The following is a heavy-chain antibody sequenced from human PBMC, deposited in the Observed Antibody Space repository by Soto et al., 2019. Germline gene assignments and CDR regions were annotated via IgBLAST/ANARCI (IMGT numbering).Heavy chain of an antibody. D-gene: IGHD5-12*01. J-gene: IGHJ4*02. CDR3: ARGVEMATSFDY. Sequence: QVQLQESGPGLVKASETLSLTCTVSGGSISSYYWSWIRQPPGKGLEWIGYIYYSGSTNYNPSLKSRVTISVDTSKNQFSLKLSSVTAADTAVYYCARGVEMATSFDYWGQGTLVTVSS. V-gene: IGHV4-59*01. CDR1: GGSISSYY. CDR2: IYYSGST.